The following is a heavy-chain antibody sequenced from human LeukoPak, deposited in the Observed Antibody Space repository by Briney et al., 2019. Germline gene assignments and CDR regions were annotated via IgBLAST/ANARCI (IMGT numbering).Heavy chain of an antibody. D-gene: IGHD1-14*01. J-gene: IGHJ4*02. CDR1: GFTFSGSA. CDR2: VLYDGNIM. CDR3: ARESPNQYYFDY. V-gene: IGHV3-30-3*01. Sequence: GGSLRLSCAASGFTFSGSAMHWVRQAPGKGLEWVAIVLYDGNIMYYADSVTGRFTISRDHSKNTLYLQMDSLRDEDTAVYYCARESPNQYYFDYWGQGTLVTVSS.